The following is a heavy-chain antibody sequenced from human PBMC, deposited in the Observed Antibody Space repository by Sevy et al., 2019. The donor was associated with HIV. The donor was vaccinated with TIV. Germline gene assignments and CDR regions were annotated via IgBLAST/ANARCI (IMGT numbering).Heavy chain of an antibody. CDR3: ARRNDFDF. J-gene: IGHJ3*01. V-gene: IGHV4-59*08. Sequence: SETLSLTCTVSGGSINSDHWNWIRQPPGKGLEWIGYIYYTGGTNYNPSLNNRVTISVDRTKNQFSLRLTSVTAADMAVYYCARRNDFDFWGQGTMVTVSS. CDR2: IYYTGGT. CDR1: GGSINSDH.